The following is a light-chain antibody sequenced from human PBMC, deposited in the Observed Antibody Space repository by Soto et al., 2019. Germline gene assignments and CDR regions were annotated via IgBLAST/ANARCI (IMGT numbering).Light chain of an antibody. CDR2: GAS. V-gene: IGKV3-15*01. Sequence: EIVMTQSPATLYVSPGERATLSCSASQSVSSNLAWYQQKPGQAPRLLIYGASNRATGIPARFSGSGSETEFTLTISSLQSEDFAVYYCQQYNNWPPWTFGQGTKVDIK. J-gene: IGKJ1*01. CDR3: QQYNNWPPWT. CDR1: QSVSSN.